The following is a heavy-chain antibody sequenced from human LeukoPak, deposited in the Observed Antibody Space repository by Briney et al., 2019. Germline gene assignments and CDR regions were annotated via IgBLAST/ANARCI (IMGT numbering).Heavy chain of an antibody. Sequence: GGSLRLSCAGFGFTFSSYAMSWARQAPGKGLEWVSAISGSGGSTYYADSVKGRFTISRDNSKNTLYLQMNSLRAEDTAVYYCAKDRRRITIFGVVTGRGYYFDYWGQGTLVTVSS. V-gene: IGHV3-23*01. CDR2: ISGSGGST. CDR1: GFTFSSYA. CDR3: AKDRRRITIFGVVTGRGYYFDY. D-gene: IGHD3-3*01. J-gene: IGHJ4*02.